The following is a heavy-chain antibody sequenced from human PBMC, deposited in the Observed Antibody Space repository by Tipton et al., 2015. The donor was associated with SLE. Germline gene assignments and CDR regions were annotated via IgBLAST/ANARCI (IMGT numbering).Heavy chain of an antibody. CDR3: TLNDYDSSGYYLFYMDV. CDR1: GFTFSNYA. V-gene: IGHV3-30-3*01. J-gene: IGHJ6*03. D-gene: IGHD3-22*01. Sequence: SLRPSCAASGFTFSNYAIHWVRQAPGKGLEWVAVISYDGSKQYYADSVKGRLTISRDNSNDTLYLQMSSLRAEDTAVYYCTLNDYDSSGYYLFYMDVWGKGTTVTVSS. CDR2: ISYDGSKQ.